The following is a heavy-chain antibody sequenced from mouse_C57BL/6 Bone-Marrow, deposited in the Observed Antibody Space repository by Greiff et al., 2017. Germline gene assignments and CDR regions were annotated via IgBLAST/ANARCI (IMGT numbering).Heavy chain of an antibody. J-gene: IGHJ2*01. CDR2: IWTGGGT. D-gene: IGHD2-3*01. Sequence: VKVVESGPGLVAPSQSLSITCTVSGFSLTSYAISWVRQPPGKGLEWLGVIWTGGGTNYNSALKSRLSISKDNSKSQVFLKMNSLQTDDTARYYCARNGYDGYPYYFDYWGQGTTLTVSS. CDR3: ARNGYDGYPYYFDY. CDR1: GFSLTSYA. V-gene: IGHV2-9-1*01.